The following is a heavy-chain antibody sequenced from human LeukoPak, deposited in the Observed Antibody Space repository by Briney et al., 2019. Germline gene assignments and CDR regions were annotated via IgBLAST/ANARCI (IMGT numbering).Heavy chain of an antibody. J-gene: IGHJ3*02. Sequence: SETLSLTCTVSGGSISSYYWSWIRQPPGKGLEWIGYIYYSGSTNYNPSLKSRVTISVDTSKNQFSLKLSSVTAADTAVYYCARDRGDGYNAAFDIWGQGTMVTVSS. CDR2: IYYSGST. D-gene: IGHD5-24*01. V-gene: IGHV4-59*12. CDR3: ARDRGDGYNAAFDI. CDR1: GGSISSYY.